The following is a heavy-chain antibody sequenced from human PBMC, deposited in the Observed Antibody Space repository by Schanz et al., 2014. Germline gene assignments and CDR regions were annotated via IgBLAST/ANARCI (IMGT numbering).Heavy chain of an antibody. V-gene: IGHV1-2*06. D-gene: IGHD6-19*01. Sequence: QVQLVQSGAEVKKPVASVKVSCKASGYTFTGYHMHWVRQAPGQGLEWMGRINPNSGAANYAQKFQGRVTMTTDTSISTAYMELSRLTSDDTAVFFCARENTAVAGMPRVMDVWGQGTTVTVTS. J-gene: IGHJ6*02. CDR3: ARENTAVAGMPRVMDV. CDR2: INPNSGAA. CDR1: GYTFTGYH.